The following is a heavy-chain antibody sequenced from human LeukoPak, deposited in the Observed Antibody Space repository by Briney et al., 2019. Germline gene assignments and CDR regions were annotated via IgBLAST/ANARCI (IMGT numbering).Heavy chain of an antibody. CDR3: ARESGYYYDSSGYYYIGYFDY. CDR1: GYTFTSYY. V-gene: IGHV1-69*05. Sequence: SVKVSCKASGYTFTSYYMHWVRQAPGQGLEWMGIIIPIFGTANYAQKFQGRVTITTDESTSTAYMELSSLRSEDTAVYYCARESGYYYDSSGYYYIGYFDYWGQGTLVTVSS. CDR2: IIPIFGTA. J-gene: IGHJ4*02. D-gene: IGHD3-22*01.